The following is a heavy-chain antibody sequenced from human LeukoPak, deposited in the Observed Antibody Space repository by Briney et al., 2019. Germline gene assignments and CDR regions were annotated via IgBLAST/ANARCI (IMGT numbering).Heavy chain of an antibody. V-gene: IGHV3-9*01. J-gene: IGHJ6*02. Sequence: PGRSLRLSCAASGFTFDDYAMHWVRQAPGKGLEWVSGISWNSGSIGYADSVKGRFTISRDNAKNSLYLQMNSLRAEDTALYYCARGSIITARRSDYYGMDVWGQGTTVTVSS. CDR2: ISWNSGSI. CDR1: GFTFDDYA. D-gene: IGHD6-6*01. CDR3: ARGSIITARRSDYYGMDV.